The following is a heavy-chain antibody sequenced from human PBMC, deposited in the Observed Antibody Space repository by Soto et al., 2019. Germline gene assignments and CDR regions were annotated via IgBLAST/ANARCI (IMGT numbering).Heavy chain of an antibody. Sequence: QVQLLQSGAEVKKPGASVKVSCKTSGYTLTSYNIHWVRQAPGQGLEWLGIIKPSTGQTRDAQKVPGRIIMTRDTYASTVHMEVSRLRSEDTAVYYCATGATVDIWGQGTMVTVSS. CDR1: GYTLTSYN. D-gene: IGHD1-26*01. V-gene: IGHV1-46*01. CDR2: IKPSTGQT. CDR3: ATGATVDI. J-gene: IGHJ4*02.